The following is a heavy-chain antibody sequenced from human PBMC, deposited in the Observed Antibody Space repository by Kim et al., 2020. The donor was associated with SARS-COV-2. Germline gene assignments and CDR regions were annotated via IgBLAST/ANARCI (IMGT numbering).Heavy chain of an antibody. CDR3: ARGAFNFAHYGAPLDYYYGMDV. V-gene: IGHV4-34*01. D-gene: IGHD3-10*01. J-gene: IGHJ6*02. CDR1: GGSFSGYY. CDR2: INHSGST. Sequence: SETLSLTCAVYGGSFSGYYWSWIRQPPGKGLEWIGEINHSGSTNYNPSLKSRVTISVDTSKNQFSLKLSSVTAADTAVYYCARGAFNFAHYGAPLDYYYGMDVWGQGTTVTVSS.